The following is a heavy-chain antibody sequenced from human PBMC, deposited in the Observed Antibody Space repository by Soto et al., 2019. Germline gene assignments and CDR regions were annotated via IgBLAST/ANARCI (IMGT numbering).Heavy chain of an antibody. Sequence: QAQVVQSGDEVKKPGASVKVSCKASDYIFTGYGISWVRQAPGQGLEWLGWISPYNGHTELAQRFQGRLTPTTEKATTTAFMELSNLRSDDTAVYYCARGGSGYHTGRGFSGTMDVWGQGTTVTVSS. CDR1: DYIFTGYG. D-gene: IGHD3-22*01. V-gene: IGHV1-18*04. J-gene: IGHJ6*02. CDR2: ISPYNGHT. CDR3: ARGGSGYHTGRGFSGTMDV.